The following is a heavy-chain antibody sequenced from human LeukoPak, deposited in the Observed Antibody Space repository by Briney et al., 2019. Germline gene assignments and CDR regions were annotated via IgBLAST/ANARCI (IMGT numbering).Heavy chain of an antibody. J-gene: IGHJ4*02. D-gene: IGHD4-23*01. CDR1: GFTFSSYA. CDR2: ISSSSSYI. Sequence: GGSLRLSCAASGFTFSSYAMHWVRQAPGKGLEWVSSISSSSSYIYYADSVKGRFTISRDNAKNSLYLQMNSLRAEDTAVYYCARAYTVTTVGYWGQGTLVTVSS. CDR3: ARAYTVTTVGY. V-gene: IGHV3-21*01.